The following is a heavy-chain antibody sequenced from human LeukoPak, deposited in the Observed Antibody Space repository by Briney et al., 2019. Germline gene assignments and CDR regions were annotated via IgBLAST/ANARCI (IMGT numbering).Heavy chain of an antibody. CDR2: ISGSGGST. CDR3: AKAPVTTCSGAYCYPFDY. Sequence: GGSLRLSCAASGFTFSSYGMSWVRQAPGKGLEWVSAISGSGGSTYHADSVKGRFTISRDSSKNTLYLQMNSLRAEDAAVYYCAKAPVTTCSGAYCYPFDYWGQGTLVTVSS. D-gene: IGHD2-15*01. V-gene: IGHV3-23*01. CDR1: GFTFSSYG. J-gene: IGHJ4*02.